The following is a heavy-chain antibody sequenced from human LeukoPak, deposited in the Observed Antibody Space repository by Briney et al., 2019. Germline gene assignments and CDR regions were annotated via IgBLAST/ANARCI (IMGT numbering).Heavy chain of an antibody. CDR3: ARTRSMAYYYDSSGSGPFDY. V-gene: IGHV5-51*01. CDR2: IYPGDSET. J-gene: IGHJ4*02. D-gene: IGHD3-22*01. Sequence: GESLKISGKGSGYSFTSYWIGGVGQMPGKGLDWMGIIYPGDSETRYSPSFQGQVTISADKSISTAYLQWSSLEASDTAMYYCARTRSMAYYYDSSGSGPFDYWGQGTLVTVSS. CDR1: GYSFTSYW.